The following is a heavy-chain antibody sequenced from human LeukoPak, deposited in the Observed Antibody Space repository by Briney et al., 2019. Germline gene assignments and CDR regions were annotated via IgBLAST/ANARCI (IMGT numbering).Heavy chain of an antibody. CDR3: ARDRCSGGSCSFDY. CDR2: IIPIFGTA. CDR1: GGTFSSYA. J-gene: IGHJ4*02. Sequence: RASVKVSCKASGGTFSSYAISWVRQAPGQGLEWMGRIIPIFGTANYAQKFQGRVTITTDESTSTAYMELSSLRSEDTAVYYCARDRCSGGSCSFDYWGQGTLVTVSS. D-gene: IGHD2-15*01. V-gene: IGHV1-69*05.